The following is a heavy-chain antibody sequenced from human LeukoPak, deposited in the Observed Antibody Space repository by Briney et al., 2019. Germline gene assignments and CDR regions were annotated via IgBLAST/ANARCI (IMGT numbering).Heavy chain of an antibody. CDR3: ARGRAAPNDYVWGSYRYTPSYYFDY. CDR2: INHSGST. J-gene: IGHJ4*02. Sequence: SETLSLTCAVYGGSFSGYYWSWIRQPPGKGLEWIGEINHSGSTNYNPSLKSRVTISVDTSKNQFSLKLSSVTAADTAVYYCARGRAAPNDYVWGSYRYTPSYYFDYWGQGTLVTVSS. D-gene: IGHD3-16*02. V-gene: IGHV4-34*01. CDR1: GGSFSGYY.